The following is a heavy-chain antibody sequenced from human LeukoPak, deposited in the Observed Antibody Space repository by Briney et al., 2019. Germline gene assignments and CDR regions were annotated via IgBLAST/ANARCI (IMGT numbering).Heavy chain of an antibody. CDR2: ISYDGSNT. D-gene: IGHD3-22*01. CDR3: ARGPDSSGSYFDY. V-gene: IGHV3-30*02. CDR1: GFTFSRYG. J-gene: IGHJ4*02. Sequence: GGSLRLSCAASGFTFSRYGMHWVRQAPGKGLEWVAIISYDGSNTYYADSVKGRFTISRDNSKNTLYLQMNSLRAEDTAVYYCARGPDSSGSYFDYWGQGTLVTVSS.